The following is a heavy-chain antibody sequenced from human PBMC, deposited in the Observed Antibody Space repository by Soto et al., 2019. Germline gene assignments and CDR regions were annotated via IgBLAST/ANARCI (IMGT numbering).Heavy chain of an antibody. Sequence: QVQLVESGGGVVQPGRSLRLSCAASGFTFSSYAMHWVRQAPGKGLEWVAVISYDGSNKYYADSVKGRFTISRDNSKNTLYLQMNSLRAEDTAVYYCARDRLGYCSGGSCHGPFDLWGQGTLVTVSS. CDR2: ISYDGSNK. CDR1: GFTFSSYA. J-gene: IGHJ5*02. V-gene: IGHV3-30-3*01. CDR3: ARDRLGYCSGGSCHGPFDL. D-gene: IGHD2-15*01.